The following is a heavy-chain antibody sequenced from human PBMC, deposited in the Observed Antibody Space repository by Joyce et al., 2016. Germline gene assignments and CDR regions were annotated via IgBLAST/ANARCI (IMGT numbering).Heavy chain of an antibody. CDR2: INHSGNT. V-gene: IGHV4-34*01. J-gene: IGHJ6*02. D-gene: IGHD3-10*01. CDR1: GGSFSGYY. CDR3: ARGRGARYYYYYDMDV. Sequence: QEQLQQWGAGLLKPSETLSLRCAVYGGSFSGYYWNWIRQSPGKGLEWIGEINHSGNTNYNPSLESRVTMSGDTSKNEFSLKLSSVTAADTAVYYCARGRGARYYYYYDMDVWGQGTTVTVSS.